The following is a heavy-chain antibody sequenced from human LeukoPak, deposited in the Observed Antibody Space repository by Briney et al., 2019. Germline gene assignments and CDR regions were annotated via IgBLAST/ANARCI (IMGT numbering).Heavy chain of an antibody. J-gene: IGHJ4*02. V-gene: IGHV4-4*09. CDR3: GRALGSGSYIDF. CDR2: FYTRGTT. D-gene: IGHD1-26*01. Sequence: PSETLSLTRTVSGGSMSPYYWSWIRQPPGKGLEWIGYFYTRGTTHYNPSLKSRVTMSLDTSNRQFSLKLNSVTAADTAVYYCGRALGSGSYIDFWGQGTLVTVSS. CDR1: GGSMSPYY.